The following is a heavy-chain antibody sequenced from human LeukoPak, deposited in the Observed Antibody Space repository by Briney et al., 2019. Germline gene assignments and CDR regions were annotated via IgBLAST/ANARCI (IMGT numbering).Heavy chain of an antibody. CDR3: ANFEGTVAGPYNWFDP. D-gene: IGHD6-19*01. CDR1: GFTFSSYA. J-gene: IGHJ5*02. CDR2: ISGSGGNT. Sequence: GGSLRLSCAASGFTFSSYAMSWVRQAPGKGLEWVSAISGSGGNTYYADSVKGRFTISRDNSRNTLYVQMTSLRAEDTAVYYCANFEGTVAGPYNWFDPWGQGTLVTVSS. V-gene: IGHV3-23*01.